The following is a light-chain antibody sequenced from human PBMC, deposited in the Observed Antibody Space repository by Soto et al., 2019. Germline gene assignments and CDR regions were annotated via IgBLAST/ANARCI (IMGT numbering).Light chain of an antibody. J-gene: IGKJ3*01. CDR3: QKYNSAPLT. Sequence: DIQMTQSPSSLSASVGDRVTITCRASQGISNYLAWYQQKPGKVPKLLIYAASTLQSEVPSRFSGSGSGTDFTLTISSLHPEDVATYYCQKYNSAPLTFGPGAKVDIK. V-gene: IGKV1-27*01. CDR2: AAS. CDR1: QGISNY.